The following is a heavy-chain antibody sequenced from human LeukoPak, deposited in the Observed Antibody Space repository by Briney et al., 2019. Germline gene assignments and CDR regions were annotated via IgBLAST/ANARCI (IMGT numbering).Heavy chain of an antibody. Sequence: PGGSLRLSCAASGFTFSSYWMHWVRQAPGKGLVWVSRINSDGSSTSYADSVKGRFTISRDNAKNTLYLQMNSLRAEDTAVYYCARAGGYCSGGSCYSYYGMDVWGQGTTVTVSS. CDR1: GFTFSSYW. CDR2: INSDGSST. J-gene: IGHJ6*02. D-gene: IGHD2-15*01. V-gene: IGHV3-74*01. CDR3: ARAGGYCSGGSCYSYYGMDV.